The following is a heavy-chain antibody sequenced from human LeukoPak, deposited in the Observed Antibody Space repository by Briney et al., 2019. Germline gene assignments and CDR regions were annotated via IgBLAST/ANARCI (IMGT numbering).Heavy chain of an antibody. J-gene: IGHJ4*02. D-gene: IGHD5-18*01. CDR3: SRDRGRWGYSYGYLLDY. V-gene: IGHV3-21*01. CDR2: ISSSSSYI. Sequence: PGGSLRLSCAPSRVTFSSYKMTWVRQAPGKGLEWVSSISSSSSYIYYADSVKGRFTISRDNAKNTLYLQMNSLRAEDTAVYYCSRDRGRWGYSYGYLLDYWGQGTLVTVSS. CDR1: RVTFSSYK.